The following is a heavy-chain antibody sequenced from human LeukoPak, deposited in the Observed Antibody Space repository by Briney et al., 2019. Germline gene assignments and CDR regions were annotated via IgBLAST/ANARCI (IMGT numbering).Heavy chain of an antibody. V-gene: IGHV4-59*12. CDR1: GGSISSYY. D-gene: IGHD3-10*01. J-gene: IGHJ6*02. CDR2: IYYSGST. Sequence: SETLSLTCTVSGGSISSYYWSWIRQPPGKGLEWIGYIYYSGSTNYNPSLKSRVTMSVDTSKNQFSLKLSSVTAADTAVYYCAREILWFGELSVYYYYGMDVWGQGTTVTVSS. CDR3: AREILWFGELSVYYYYGMDV.